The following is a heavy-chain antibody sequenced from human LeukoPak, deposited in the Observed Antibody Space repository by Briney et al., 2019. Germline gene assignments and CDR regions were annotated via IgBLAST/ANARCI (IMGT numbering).Heavy chain of an antibody. CDR1: GCTFANHD. D-gene: IGHD2-21*02. CDR3: AELVTLNF. Sequence: GGSLRLSCAASGCTFANHDMSWVRQAPGKGLEWVSGVSASGSSRFYADSVKGRFTVSRDNSKNTLYLQMNSLRVEDTAVYYCAELVTLNFWGQGTLVTVSS. CDR2: VSASGSSR. J-gene: IGHJ4*02. V-gene: IGHV3-23*01.